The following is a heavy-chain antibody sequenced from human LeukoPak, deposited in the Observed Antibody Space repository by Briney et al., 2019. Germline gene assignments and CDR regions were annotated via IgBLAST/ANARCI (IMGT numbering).Heavy chain of an antibody. V-gene: IGHV3-7*01. J-gene: IGHJ4*02. CDR2: IKQDGSEK. CDR1: GFTFSSYW. Sequence: GGSLRLSCAASGFTFSSYWMSWVRQAPGKGLEWVANIKQDGSEKYYVDSVKGRFTISRDNAKNSLYLQMNSLRAEDTAVYYCARWSTAYCGGDCYSGFDYWGQGTLVTVSS. D-gene: IGHD2-21*02. CDR3: ARWSTAYCGGDCYSGFDY.